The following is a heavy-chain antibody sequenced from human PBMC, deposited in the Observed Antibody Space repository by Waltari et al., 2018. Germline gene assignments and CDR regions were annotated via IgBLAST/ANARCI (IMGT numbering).Heavy chain of an antibody. D-gene: IGHD2-15*01. V-gene: IGHV3-49*03. CDR1: GFTFGDYA. Sequence: EVQLVESGGGLVQPGRSLRLSCTASGFTFGDYAMSWFRQAPGKGLEWVGFIRSKAYGGTTEYAASVKGRFTISRDDSKSIAYLQMNSLKTEDTAVYYCTSTRVVGTPYYFDYWGQGTLVTVSS. J-gene: IGHJ4*02. CDR3: TSTRVVGTPYYFDY. CDR2: IRSKAYGGTT.